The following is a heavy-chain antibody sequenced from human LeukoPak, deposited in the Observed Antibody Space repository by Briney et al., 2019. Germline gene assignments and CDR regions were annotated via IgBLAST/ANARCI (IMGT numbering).Heavy chain of an antibody. CDR2: IYPGDSDT. V-gene: IGHV5-51*01. CDR1: GDSFSSYW. D-gene: IGHD4-17*01. Sequence: GESLRISCKTSGDSFSSYWIGWVRQMPGKGLGWMGIIYPGDSDTRYGPSFQGQVTMSADKSIRTAYLQWSSLKASDTAVYYCARQYYGTPDGRYYDFWGQGTLVTVSS. CDR3: ARQYYGTPDGRYYDF. J-gene: IGHJ4*02.